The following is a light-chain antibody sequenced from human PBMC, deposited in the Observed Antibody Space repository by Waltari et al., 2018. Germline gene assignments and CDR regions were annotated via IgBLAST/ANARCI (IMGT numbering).Light chain of an antibody. J-gene: IGLJ2*01. CDR2: SNN. CDR1: TSNIGSNT. CDR3: AAWDDSLKAVL. V-gene: IGLV1-44*01. Sequence: QSVLTQPPSASGPPGQTATIPCSGSTSNIGSNTVKLYQQLPGTAPKLLTQSNNQRPSGVPDRFSGSKSGTSASLSISGLQSEDEAEYFCAAWDDSLKAVLFGGGTKLTVL.